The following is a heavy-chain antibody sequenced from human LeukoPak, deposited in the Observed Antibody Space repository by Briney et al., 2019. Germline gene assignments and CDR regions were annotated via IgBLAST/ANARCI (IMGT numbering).Heavy chain of an antibody. D-gene: IGHD5-18*01. J-gene: IGHJ3*02. V-gene: IGHV4-59*01. Sequence: SEALSLTCTVSGGSISSYYWNWLRQPPGKGLEWIGYISYSGSTNYKPSLKSRVTISIDTSKNQFSLKLTSVTAADTAVYYCARDTVSAMDQYDAFDIWGQGTMVTVSS. CDR3: ARDTVSAMDQYDAFDI. CDR1: GGSISSYY. CDR2: ISYSGST.